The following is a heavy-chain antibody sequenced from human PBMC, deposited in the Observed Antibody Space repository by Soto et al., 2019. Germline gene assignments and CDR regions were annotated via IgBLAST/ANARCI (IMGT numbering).Heavy chain of an antibody. J-gene: IGHJ6*02. CDR2: IYYSGST. V-gene: IGHV4-31*03. CDR1: GGSISSGGYY. Sequence: QVQLQESGPGLVKPSQTLALTCTVSGGSISSGGYYWSWIRQHPGKGLEWIGYIYYSGSTYYNPSLKSRVTISVDTSKNQFSLKLSSVTAADTAVYYCVSQDMVRGVPPSRYYYYYGMDVWGQGTTVTVSS. CDR3: VSQDMVRGVPPSRYYYYYGMDV. D-gene: IGHD3-10*01.